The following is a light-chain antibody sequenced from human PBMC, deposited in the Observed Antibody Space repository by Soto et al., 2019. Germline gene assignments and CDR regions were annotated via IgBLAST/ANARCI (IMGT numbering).Light chain of an antibody. V-gene: IGLV2-8*01. Sequence: QSALTQPPSASGSPGQSVTISCSGTNSDIGGYNYVSWYQQHPGKAPKLMIYEVNKRPSGVPNRFSGSKSGTTASLTVSGLRSEDEADYYCSSYAGNSIIFGGGTQLTVL. J-gene: IGLJ2*01. CDR3: SSYAGNSII. CDR2: EVN. CDR1: NSDIGGYNY.